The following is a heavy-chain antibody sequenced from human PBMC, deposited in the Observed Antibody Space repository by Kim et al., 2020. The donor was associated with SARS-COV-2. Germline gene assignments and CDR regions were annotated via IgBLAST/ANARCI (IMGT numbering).Heavy chain of an antibody. CDR2: IYYSGSN. CDR1: GGSISSSSYY. V-gene: IGHV4-39*01. D-gene: IGHD4-17*01. Sequence: SETLSLTCTVSGGSISSSSYYWGWIRQPPGKGLEWIGSIYYSGSNYYNPSLKSRVTISVDTSKNQFSLKLSSVTAADTAVYYCARLYFSNDYGDYVGWFDPWGQGTLVTVSS. CDR3: ARLYFSNDYGDYVGWFDP. J-gene: IGHJ5*02.